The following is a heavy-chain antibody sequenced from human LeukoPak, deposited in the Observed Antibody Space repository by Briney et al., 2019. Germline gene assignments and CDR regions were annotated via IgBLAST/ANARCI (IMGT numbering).Heavy chain of an antibody. CDR1: GYTFTGYY. V-gene: IGHV1-2*02. Sequence: ASVKVSCKASGYTFTGYYMHWVRQAPGQGLEWMGWINPNSGGTNYAQKFQGRVTMTRDTSTSTAYMELRSLRSDDTAVYYCARDLKMGYSSGRYSWGTGSSNDYWGQGTLVTVSS. J-gene: IGHJ4*02. CDR2: INPNSGGT. CDR3: ARDLKMGYSSGRYSWGTGSSNDY. D-gene: IGHD6-19*01.